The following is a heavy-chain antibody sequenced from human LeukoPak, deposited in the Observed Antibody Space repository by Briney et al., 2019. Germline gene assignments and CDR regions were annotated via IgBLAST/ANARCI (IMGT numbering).Heavy chain of an antibody. V-gene: IGHV1-3*01. Sequence: ASVKVSCKASGYTFTSYAMHWVRQAPGQGLEWMGWINAGNGNTKYSQKFQGRVTITRDTSASTAYMELSSLRSEDTAVYYCARGDILTGYALKFDPWGQGTLVTVSS. CDR3: ARGDILTGYALKFDP. D-gene: IGHD3-9*01. J-gene: IGHJ5*02. CDR1: GYTFTSYA. CDR2: INAGNGNT.